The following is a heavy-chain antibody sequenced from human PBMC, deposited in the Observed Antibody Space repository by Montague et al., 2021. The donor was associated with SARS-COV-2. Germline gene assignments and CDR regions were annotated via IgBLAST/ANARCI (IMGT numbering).Heavy chain of an antibody. CDR2: IYYSGST. CDR1: GGSISSYY. V-gene: IGHV4-59*01. J-gene: IGHJ4*02. D-gene: IGHD3-22*01. Sequence: SETLSLTCTVSGGSISSYYWSWIRQPPGKGLEWIGYIYYSGSTNYNPSLKSRVTISVDTSKNQFSLKLSSVTAADTAVYYCARVGVFTTWFYFDYWGQGTLVTVSS. CDR3: ARVGVFTTWFYFDY.